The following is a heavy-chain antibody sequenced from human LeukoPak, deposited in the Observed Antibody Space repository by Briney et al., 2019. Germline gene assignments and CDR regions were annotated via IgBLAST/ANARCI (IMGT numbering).Heavy chain of an antibody. CDR1: GGSFSDYY. J-gene: IGHJ6*03. D-gene: IGHD2-15*01. CDR3: ARHVRSGGSWGPYYYYYYMDV. CDR2: INHSGGT. V-gene: IGHV4-34*01. Sequence: MTSETLSLTCAVYGGSFSDYYWSWIRQPPGKGLEWIGEINHSGGTNYNPSLKSRVTISVDTSKNQFPLKLSSVTAADTAVYYCARHVRSGGSWGPYYYYYYMDVWGKGTTVTISS.